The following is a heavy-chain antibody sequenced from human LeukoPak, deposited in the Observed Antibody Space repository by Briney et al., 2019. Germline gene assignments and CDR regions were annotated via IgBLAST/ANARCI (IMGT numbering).Heavy chain of an antibody. CDR3: ARGGGSDKDAFDI. J-gene: IGHJ3*02. V-gene: IGHV4-59*01. Sequence: SETLSLTCTVSGGSISSYYWSWIRQPPGKGLEWIGYIYYSGSTNCNPSLKSRVTISVDTSKNQFSLKLSSVTAADTAVYYCARGGGSDKDAFDIWGQGTMVTVSS. CDR1: GGSISSYY. CDR2: IYYSGST. D-gene: IGHD6-19*01.